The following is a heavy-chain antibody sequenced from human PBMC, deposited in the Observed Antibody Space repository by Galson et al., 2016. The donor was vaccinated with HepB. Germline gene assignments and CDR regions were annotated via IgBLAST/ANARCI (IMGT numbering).Heavy chain of an antibody. J-gene: IGHJ4*02. Sequence: SVKVSCKASGGTFSNFAISWLRQAPGQGLEWMGGIIPLFGATNYAQKFQGGVTITADKSTTTVYMDLSSLRSEDTAVYYCARVGRLDFWSGYYVPPFDYWGQGTLVTSSS. V-gene: IGHV1-69*06. CDR1: GGTFSNFA. CDR2: IIPLFGAT. D-gene: IGHD3-3*01. CDR3: ARVGRLDFWSGYYVPPFDY.